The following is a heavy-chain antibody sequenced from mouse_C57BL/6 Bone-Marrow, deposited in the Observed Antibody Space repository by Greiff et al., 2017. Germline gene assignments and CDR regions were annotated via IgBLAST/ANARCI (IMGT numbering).Heavy chain of an antibody. CDR3: ARRADSSGYRYYFDY. Sequence: VMLVESGAELARPGASVKLSCKASGYTFTSYGISWVKQRTGQGLEWIGEIYPRSGNTYYNEKFKGKATLTADKSSSTAYMELRSLTSEDSAVYFCARRADSSGYRYYFDYWGQGTTLTVSS. D-gene: IGHD3-2*02. J-gene: IGHJ2*01. CDR2: IYPRSGNT. CDR1: GYTFTSYG. V-gene: IGHV1-81*01.